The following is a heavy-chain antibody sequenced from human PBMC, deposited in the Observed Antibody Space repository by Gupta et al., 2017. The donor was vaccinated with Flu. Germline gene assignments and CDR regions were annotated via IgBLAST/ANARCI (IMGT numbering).Heavy chain of an antibody. CDR3: ARDPFTIFGVVIGGYYFDY. D-gene: IGHD3-3*01. CDR1: GFPFISYS. Sequence: EVQLVESGGGLVKPGGSRRLSCAASGFPFISYSMNWVRQAQGQGLEWVSSISSSSSYIYYADSVKGRFTISRDNAKNSLYLQMNSLRAEDTAVYYCARDPFTIFGVVIGGYYFDYWGQGTLVTVSS. V-gene: IGHV3-21*01. J-gene: IGHJ4*02. CDR2: ISSSSSYI.